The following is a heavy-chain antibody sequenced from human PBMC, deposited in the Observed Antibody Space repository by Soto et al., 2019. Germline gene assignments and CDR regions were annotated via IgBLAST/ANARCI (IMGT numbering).Heavy chain of an antibody. CDR1: GGSISSGGYY. J-gene: IGHJ6*02. CDR3: ARARPYRAFRSRYYFRPGHYYGMEV. CDR2: IYYSGST. D-gene: IGHD3-3*01. Sequence: SETLSLTCTVSGGSISSGGYYWSWIRQHPGKGLEWIGYIYYSGSTYYNPSLKSRVTISVDTSKNQFSLKLISVTAADTPVDYCARARPYRAFRSRYYFRPGHYYGMEVWGPGTTLTVSS. V-gene: IGHV4-31*03.